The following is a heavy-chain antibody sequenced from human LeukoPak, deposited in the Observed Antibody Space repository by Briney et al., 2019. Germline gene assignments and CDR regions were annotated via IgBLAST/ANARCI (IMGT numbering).Heavy chain of an antibody. V-gene: IGHV4-39*07. CDR2: IYYSGST. Sequence: SETLSLTCTASGGSISSSSYHWGWIRQPPGKGLGWIGSIYYSGSTYYNPSLKSRVTVSVDTSKNQFSLKLSSVTAADTAVYYCARDSPWVVTARDAFDIWGQGTLVTVSS. CDR1: GGSISSSSYH. CDR3: ARDSPWVVTARDAFDI. D-gene: IGHD2-21*02. J-gene: IGHJ3*02.